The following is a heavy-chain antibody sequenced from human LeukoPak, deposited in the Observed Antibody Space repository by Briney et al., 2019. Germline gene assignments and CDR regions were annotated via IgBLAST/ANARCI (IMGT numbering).Heavy chain of an antibody. CDR2: ISTNGVST. CDR3: VKDRYSYGSGSYLA. V-gene: IGHV3-64D*06. Sequence: PGGSLRLSCSASGFTFNSYAMHWVRQAPGKGPEYVSGISTNGVSTYYADSVKDRFTISRDNSKNTLYLQMSSLRAEDTAVYYCVKDRYSYGSGSYLAWGQGTLVTVSS. CDR1: GFTFNSYA. D-gene: IGHD3-10*01. J-gene: IGHJ5*02.